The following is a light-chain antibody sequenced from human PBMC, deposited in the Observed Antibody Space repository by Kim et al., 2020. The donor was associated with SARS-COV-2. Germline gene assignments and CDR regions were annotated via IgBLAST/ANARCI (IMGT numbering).Light chain of an antibody. V-gene: IGKV1-27*01. CDR3: QKYNSAPPWT. Sequence: DIQMTQSPSSLSASVGDRVTITCRASQGISNYLAWYQQKPAKVPKLLIYAASTLQSGVPSRFSGSGSGTDFTLTISSLQPEDVATYYCQKYNSAPPWTFGQGTKVDIK. CDR1: QGISNY. CDR2: AAS. J-gene: IGKJ1*01.